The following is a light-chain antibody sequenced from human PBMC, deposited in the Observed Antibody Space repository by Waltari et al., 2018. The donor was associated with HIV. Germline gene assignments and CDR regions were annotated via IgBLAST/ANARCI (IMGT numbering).Light chain of an antibody. J-gene: IGLJ3*02. CDR3: NSYATGSAWV. CDR2: EVT. V-gene: IGLV2-23*02. Sequence: QSALTQPASVSGSPGQSITISCTGTSSDVGSYNLVSWYQQHPGKPPKLMIYEVTKRPSGVSNRFSGSKSGNTASLTISGLQAEDEADYYCNSYATGSAWVFGGGTKLTVL. CDR1: SSDVGSYNL.